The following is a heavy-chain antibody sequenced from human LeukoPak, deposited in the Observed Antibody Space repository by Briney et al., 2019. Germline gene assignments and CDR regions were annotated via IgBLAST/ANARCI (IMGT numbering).Heavy chain of an antibody. D-gene: IGHD2-2*01. V-gene: IGHV1-2*02. CDR1: EYTFAGYY. CDR2: INPNSGGT. Sequence: ASVKVSCKASEYTFAGYYMHWVRQAPGQGLEWMGWINPNSGGTNYAQKFQGRVTMTRDTSISTAYMELSRLRSDDTAVYYCARDLGGIVVVPAAILYGMDVWGQGTTVTVSS. CDR3: ARDLGGIVVVPAAILYGMDV. J-gene: IGHJ6*02.